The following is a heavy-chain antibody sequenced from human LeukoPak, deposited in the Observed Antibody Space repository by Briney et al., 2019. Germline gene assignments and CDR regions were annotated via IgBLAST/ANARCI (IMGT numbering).Heavy chain of an antibody. CDR1: GGSISSSSYY. CDR3: AKDRKEMATIWAVGMDV. V-gene: IGHV4-39*02. D-gene: IGHD5-24*01. CDR2: IYYSGST. Sequence: SETLSLTCTVSGGSISSSSYYWGWIRQPPGKGLEWIGSIYYSGSTYYNPSLKSRVTISVDTSKNQFSLKLSSVTAADTAVYYCAKDRKEMATIWAVGMDVWGKGTTVTVSS. J-gene: IGHJ6*04.